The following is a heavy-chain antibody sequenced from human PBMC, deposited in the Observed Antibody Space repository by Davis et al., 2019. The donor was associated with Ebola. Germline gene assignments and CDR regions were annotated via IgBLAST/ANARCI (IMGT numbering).Heavy chain of an antibody. CDR3: AKDVEWELLIVHDAFDI. V-gene: IGHV3-7*03. Sequence: GESLKISCAASGFTFNSYWMNWVRQAPGKGLEWVANIEQDGSEKHYVDSVKGRFTISRDNAKSSLYLQMNSLRVEDTAVYYCAKDVEWELLIVHDAFDIWGQGTMVTVSS. CDR2: IEQDGSEK. J-gene: IGHJ3*02. D-gene: IGHD1-26*01. CDR1: GFTFNSYW.